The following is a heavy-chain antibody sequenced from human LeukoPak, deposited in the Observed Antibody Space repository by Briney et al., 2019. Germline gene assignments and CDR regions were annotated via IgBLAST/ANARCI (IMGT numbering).Heavy chain of an antibody. Sequence: GGSLRLSCAASGFTFSSYSMNWVRQAPGKGLKWVSSISSSSSYIYYADSVKGRFTISRDNAKNSLYLQMNSLRAEDTAVYYCAKPLAGAPYYFDYWGQGTLVTVSS. V-gene: IGHV3-21*01. D-gene: IGHD6-19*01. J-gene: IGHJ4*02. CDR3: AKPLAGAPYYFDY. CDR2: ISSSSSYI. CDR1: GFTFSSYS.